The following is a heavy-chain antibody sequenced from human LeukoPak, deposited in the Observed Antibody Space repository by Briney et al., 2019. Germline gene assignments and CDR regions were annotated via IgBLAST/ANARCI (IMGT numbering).Heavy chain of an antibody. CDR3: AKISHATIPEGVLSWGPKPRKYHYLMDV. Sequence: NPSETVSLTCTVSGGSIRSYEWSWIRQPPGKGLEWIGSMAYSGNTNYNPSLQSRISIAIDTSQNQFSLRLSAVTAPDTAVYYCAKISHATIPEGVLSWGPKPRKYHYLMDVWGQGTTVTVSS. V-gene: IGHV4-59*08. J-gene: IGHJ6*02. D-gene: IGHD3-10*01. CDR1: GGSIRSYE. CDR2: MAYSGNT.